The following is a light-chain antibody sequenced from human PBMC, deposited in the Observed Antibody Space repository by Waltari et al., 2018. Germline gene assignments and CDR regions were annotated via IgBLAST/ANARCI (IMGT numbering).Light chain of an antibody. V-gene: IGKV1-39*01. CDR2: KAS. Sequence: DIQMTQSPSSLSTSIGDRVTITCLANENVNNYLNWYQQKPGKAPKLLIYKASTLQSGVPSRFSGSGSGTDYTFTISSLQSEDAATYYCQHNFGTPFTFGPGTKLDIK. CDR3: QHNFGTPFT. J-gene: IGKJ3*01. CDR1: ENVNNY.